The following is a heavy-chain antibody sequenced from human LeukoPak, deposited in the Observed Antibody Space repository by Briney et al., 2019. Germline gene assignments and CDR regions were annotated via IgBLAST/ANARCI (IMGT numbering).Heavy chain of an antibody. Sequence: PSETLSLTCTVSGGYISSSSYYWSWIRQPPGKGLEWIGEINHSGSTNYNPSLKSRVTISVDTSKNQFSLKLSSVTAADTAMYYCARESTTVAGTFDYWGQGTLVTVSS. D-gene: IGHD6-19*01. CDR2: INHSGST. CDR3: ARESTTVAGTFDY. V-gene: IGHV4-39*07. CDR1: GGYISSSSYY. J-gene: IGHJ4*02.